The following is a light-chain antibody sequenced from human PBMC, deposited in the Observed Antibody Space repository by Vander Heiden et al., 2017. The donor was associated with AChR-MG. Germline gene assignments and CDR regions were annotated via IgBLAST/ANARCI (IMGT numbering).Light chain of an antibody. Sequence: EIVLTQSPATLSSSPGERVTITCRASQSVSVYVAWYQQKPGQAPRLLINDTANRATGIPARFSGSGSGTDFTPTISSLEPEDFAVYYCQQRSNWPRNTFGQGTKLE. J-gene: IGKJ2*01. V-gene: IGKV3-11*01. CDR3: QQRSNWPRNT. CDR2: DTA. CDR1: QSVSVY.